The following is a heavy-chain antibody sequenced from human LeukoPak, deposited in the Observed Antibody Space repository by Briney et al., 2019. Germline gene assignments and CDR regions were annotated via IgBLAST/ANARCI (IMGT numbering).Heavy chain of an antibody. V-gene: IGHV3-30*04. D-gene: IGHD6-19*01. CDR3: ARDPRSSGWYYYYYYGMDV. J-gene: IGHJ6*04. CDR1: GFTFSSYA. Sequence: GGSLRLSCAASGFTFSSYAMHWVRQAPGKGLEWVAVISYDGSNKYYADSVKGRFTISRDNSKNTLYLQMNSLRAEDTAAYYCARDPRSSGWYYYYYYGMDVWGKGTTVTVSS. CDR2: ISYDGSNK.